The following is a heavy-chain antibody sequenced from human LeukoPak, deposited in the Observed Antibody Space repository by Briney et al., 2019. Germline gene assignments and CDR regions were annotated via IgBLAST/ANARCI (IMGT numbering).Heavy chain of an antibody. V-gene: IGHV4-59*01. D-gene: IGHD6-13*01. CDR1: GGSISSYY. J-gene: IGHJ6*03. CDR3: ARAYSSSVGFYYYYYMDV. Sequence: SETLSLTCTVSGGSISSYYWSWIRQPPGKGLEWIGYIYYSGSTNYNPSLKSRVTISVDTSKNQFSLKLSSVTAADTAVYYCARAYSSSVGFYYYYYMDVWGKGTTVTVSS. CDR2: IYYSGST.